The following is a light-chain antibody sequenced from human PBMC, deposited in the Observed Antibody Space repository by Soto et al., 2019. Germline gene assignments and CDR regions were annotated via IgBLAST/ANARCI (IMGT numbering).Light chain of an antibody. Sequence: QAVVTQEPSLTVSPGGTVTLTCASSTGAVTSGYYPNWFQQKPGRTPRALIYDTSNKHSWTPARFSGSLLGGKAALTLSGVQPEDEAEYYCLLYYGGAQGGDVFGTGTKVTVL. V-gene: IGLV7-43*01. CDR2: DTS. CDR1: TGAVTSGYY. J-gene: IGLJ1*01. CDR3: LLYYGGAQGGDV.